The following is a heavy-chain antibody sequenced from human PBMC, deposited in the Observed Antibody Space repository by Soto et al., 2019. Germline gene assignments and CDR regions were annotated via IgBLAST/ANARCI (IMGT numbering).Heavy chain of an antibody. CDR3: ARSFVYSYGPLYYYYGMDV. J-gene: IGHJ6*02. Sequence: QVQLVQSGAEVKKPGSSVKVSCKASGGTFSSYAISWVRQAPGQGLEWMGGIIHIFGTANYAQKFQGRVTITADESTRTASLELSSLRSEDTAVYYCARSFVYSYGPLYYYYGMDVWGQGTTVTVSS. CDR1: GGTFSSYA. D-gene: IGHD5-18*01. V-gene: IGHV1-69*12. CDR2: IIHIFGTA.